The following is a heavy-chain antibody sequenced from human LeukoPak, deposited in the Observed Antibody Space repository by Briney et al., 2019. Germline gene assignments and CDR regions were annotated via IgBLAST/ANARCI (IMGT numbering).Heavy chain of an antibody. CDR2: IKSKTDGGTT. J-gene: IGHJ4*02. D-gene: IGHD3-22*01. Sequence: GGSLRLSCAASGFTFSNAWMSWVRQAPGKGLEWVGRIKSKTDGGTTDYAAPVKGRFTISRDDSKNTLYLQMNSLKTEGTAVYYCTTDFYYDSSGYSWYFDYWGQGTLVTVSS. CDR1: GFTFSNAW. CDR3: TTDFYYDSSGYSWYFDY. V-gene: IGHV3-15*01.